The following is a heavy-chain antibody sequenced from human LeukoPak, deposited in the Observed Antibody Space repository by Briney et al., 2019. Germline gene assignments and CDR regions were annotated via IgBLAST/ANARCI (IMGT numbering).Heavy chain of an antibody. CDR1: GFTLSSYA. Sequence: QPGGSLRLSCAASGFTLSSYAMHWVRQAPGKGLEWVAVISYDGSNKYYADSVKGRFTISRDNSKNTLYLQMNSLRAEDTAVYYCAREATPWAFDIWGQGTMVTVSS. V-gene: IGHV3-30*04. J-gene: IGHJ3*02. CDR2: ISYDGSNK. D-gene: IGHD4-23*01. CDR3: AREATPWAFDI.